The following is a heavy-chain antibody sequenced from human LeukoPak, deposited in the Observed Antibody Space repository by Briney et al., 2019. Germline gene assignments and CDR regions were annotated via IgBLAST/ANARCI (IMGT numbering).Heavy chain of an antibody. CDR2: TSYNGNT. CDR3: ARHSGSGWQALGY. CDR1: GYTFSNYG. V-gene: IGHV1-18*04. Sequence: SVKVSCKASGYTFSNYGISWVRQAPGLGLEWMGWTSYNGNTNYAQKIQDRGTMTTKTTTTKANMELRSLESDDTAVYYCARHSGSGWQALGYWGQGTLVTVSS. D-gene: IGHD6-19*01. J-gene: IGHJ4*02.